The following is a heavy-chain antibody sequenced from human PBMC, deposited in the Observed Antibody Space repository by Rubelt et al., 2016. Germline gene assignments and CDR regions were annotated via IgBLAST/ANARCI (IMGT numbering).Heavy chain of an antibody. CDR1: GLTFSSHA. J-gene: IGHJ4*02. D-gene: IGHD3-22*01. Sequence: GGGLAQPGGSLRLSCAASGLTFSSHAMSWVRQAPGKGLEWVSAISGSTYYADSVKGRFIISRDNSKNTVYLQMNSLRAEDTAVYYCAKDAGYYYDSSGYYYGTGPLHVHAHFDYWGQGTLVTVSS. CDR3: AKDAGYYYDSSGYYYGTGPLHVHAHFDY. V-gene: IGHV3-23*01. CDR2: ISGST.